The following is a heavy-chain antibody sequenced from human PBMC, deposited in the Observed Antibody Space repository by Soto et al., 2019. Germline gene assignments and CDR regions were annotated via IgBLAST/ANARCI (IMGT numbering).Heavy chain of an antibody. Sequence: EVQLLESGGGLVQPGSSLRLSCAASGFSFDDYAMHWVRQAPGKGLQWVSGISWNSGDIGYAESVRGRFTISRDSGTNSLYLQMDSLKLEDTALYYCAKDASDASGWGLDSWGQGTLVTV. D-gene: IGHD6-19*01. CDR1: GFSFDDYA. V-gene: IGHV3-9*01. J-gene: IGHJ5*01. CDR3: AKDASDASGWGLDS. CDR2: ISWNSGDI.